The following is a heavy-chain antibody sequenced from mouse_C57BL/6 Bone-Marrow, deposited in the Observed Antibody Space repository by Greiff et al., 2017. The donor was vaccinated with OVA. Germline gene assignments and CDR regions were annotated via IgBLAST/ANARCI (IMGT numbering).Heavy chain of an antibody. J-gene: IGHJ2*01. CDR1: GFSFNTYA. CDR2: IRSKSNNYAT. Sequence: EVHLVESGGGLVQPKGSLKLSCAASGFSFNTYAMNWVRQAPGTGLEWVARIRSKSNNYATYYADSVKDRFTISRDDSESMLYLQMNNLQTEDTAMYYCVRRGYGYDYFDYGGQGTTLTVSS. CDR3: VRRGYGYDYFDY. V-gene: IGHV10-1*01. D-gene: IGHD2-2*01.